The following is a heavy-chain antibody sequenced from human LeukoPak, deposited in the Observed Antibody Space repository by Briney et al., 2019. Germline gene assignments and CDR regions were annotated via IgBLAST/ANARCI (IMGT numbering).Heavy chain of an antibody. Sequence: PSETLSLTCAVSGGSISSGGYSWSWIRQPPGKGLEWIGYIYHSGSTYYNPSLKSRVTISVDRSKNQFSLKLSSVTAADTAVYYCARVVRGVMITYFDYWGQGTLVTVSS. CDR1: GGSISSGGYS. J-gene: IGHJ4*02. CDR2: IYHSGST. V-gene: IGHV4-30-2*01. D-gene: IGHD3-10*01. CDR3: ARVVRGVMITYFDY.